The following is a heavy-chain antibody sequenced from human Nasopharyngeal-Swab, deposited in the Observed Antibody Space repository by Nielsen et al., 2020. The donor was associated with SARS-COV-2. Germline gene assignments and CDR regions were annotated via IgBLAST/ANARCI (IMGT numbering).Heavy chain of an antibody. CDR2: IGTAGDT. CDR3: ARGWRDGYSYYYYYGMDV. V-gene: IGHV3-13*04. Sequence: GGSLRLSCAASGFTFSSYDMHWVRQATGKGLEWVSAIGTAGDTYYPGSVKGRFTISRENAKNSLYLQMNSLRAGDTAVYYCARGWRDGYSYYYYYGMDVWGQGTTVTVSS. D-gene: IGHD5-24*01. J-gene: IGHJ6*02. CDR1: GFTFSSYD.